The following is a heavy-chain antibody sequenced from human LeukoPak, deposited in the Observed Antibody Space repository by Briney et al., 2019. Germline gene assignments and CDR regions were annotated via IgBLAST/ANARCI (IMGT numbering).Heavy chain of an antibody. V-gene: IGHV4-39*01. J-gene: IGHJ5*02. CDR2: IYYSGST. CDR1: GGSISSSSYY. Sequence: PSETLSLTCTVSGGSISSSSYYWGWIRQPPGKGLEWIGSIYYSGSTYYNPSLKSRVTISVDTSKNQFSLKLSSVTAADTAVYYCARRPPVGNWFDPWGQGTLVTVSS. D-gene: IGHD1-26*01. CDR3: ARRPPVGNWFDP.